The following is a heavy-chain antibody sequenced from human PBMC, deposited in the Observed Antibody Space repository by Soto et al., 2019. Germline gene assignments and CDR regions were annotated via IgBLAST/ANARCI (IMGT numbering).Heavy chain of an antibody. V-gene: IGHV1-18*01. Sequence: QVQLVQSGAEVKKPGASVKVSCKTSGYASTSYDISWVRQAPGQGLEWMGWISAYNTNTNYAQKFQGRVTMTTDTLTSPAYMELRSLRSDDTAVYYCARDAPPTDYWGQGTLVTVSS. CDR1: GYASTSYD. J-gene: IGHJ4*02. CDR2: ISAYNTNT. CDR3: ARDAPPTDY.